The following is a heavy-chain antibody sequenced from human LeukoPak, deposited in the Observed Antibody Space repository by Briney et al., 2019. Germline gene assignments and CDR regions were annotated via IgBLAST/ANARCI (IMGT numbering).Heavy chain of an antibody. CDR3: AGMYSSSWYEGDY. CDR1: GGSISSGGYY. Sequence: PSETLSLTCTVSGGSISSGGYYWSWIRQPPGKGLEWIGYIYYSGSTYYNPSLKSRVTISVDTSKNQFSLKLSSVTAADTAVYYCAGMYSSSWYEGDYWGQGTLVTVSS. J-gene: IGHJ4*02. CDR2: IYYSGST. V-gene: IGHV4-30-4*08. D-gene: IGHD6-13*01.